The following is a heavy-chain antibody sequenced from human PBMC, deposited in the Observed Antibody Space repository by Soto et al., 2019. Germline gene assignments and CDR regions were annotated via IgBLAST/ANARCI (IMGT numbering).Heavy chain of an antibody. CDR1: GDSINGYY. Sequence: SETLSLTCTVSGDSINGYYWSWIRQPPGKGLEWIGYIYYSGSTNYNPSLNSRATISLDPSKSQFSLELTSVTAADTAVYYCAGTSTTVYAMDVWGQGTTVTVSS. CDR3: AGTSTTVYAMDV. V-gene: IGHV4-59*13. CDR2: IYYSGST. D-gene: IGHD4-17*01. J-gene: IGHJ6*02.